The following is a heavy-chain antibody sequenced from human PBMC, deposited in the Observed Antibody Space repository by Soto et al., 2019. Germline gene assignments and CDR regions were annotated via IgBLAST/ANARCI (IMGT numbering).Heavy chain of an antibody. V-gene: IGHV4-39*01. CDR2: IYYSGST. D-gene: IGHD3-10*01. J-gene: IGHJ5*02. CDR3: VRYSHGLGFGELSWLDP. CDR1: GGSISSSSYY. Sequence: QLQLQESGPGLVKPSETLSLTCTVSGGSISSSSYYWGWIRQPPGKGLEWIGSIYYSGSTYYNPSLKSRVTISVDTSKNQFSLKLSSVTAADTAVYSCVRYSHGLGFGELSWLDPWGQGTLVNVSS.